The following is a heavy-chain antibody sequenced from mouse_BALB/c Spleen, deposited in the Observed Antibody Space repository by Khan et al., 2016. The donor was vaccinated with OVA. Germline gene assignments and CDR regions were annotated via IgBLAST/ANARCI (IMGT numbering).Heavy chain of an antibody. J-gene: IGHJ2*01. V-gene: IGHV3-2*02. Sequence: VQLQQSGPGLVKPSQSLSLTCTVTGYSITSGYGWNWIRQFPGNKLEWMGYISYSGSTNSNPSIKSRTPITRDTSKNQFLLQLNSVTTEDTATYYCARTARIKYWGQGTTLTVSS. CDR1: GYSITSGYG. CDR3: ARTARIKY. D-gene: IGHD1-2*01. CDR2: ISYSGST.